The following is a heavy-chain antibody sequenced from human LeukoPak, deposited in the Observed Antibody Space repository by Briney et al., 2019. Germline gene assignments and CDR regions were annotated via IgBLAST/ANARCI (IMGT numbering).Heavy chain of an antibody. V-gene: IGHV3-23*01. CDR3: ARSIRDYYMDV. J-gene: IGHJ6*03. CDR2: ISGSGGST. Sequence: PGGSLRLSCAASGFTFSSYGMSWVRQAPGKGLEWVSAISGSGGSTYYADSVKGRFTISRDNAKNSLYLQMNSLRAEDTAVYYCARSIRDYYMDVWGKGTTVTISS. D-gene: IGHD3-10*01. CDR1: GFTFSSYG.